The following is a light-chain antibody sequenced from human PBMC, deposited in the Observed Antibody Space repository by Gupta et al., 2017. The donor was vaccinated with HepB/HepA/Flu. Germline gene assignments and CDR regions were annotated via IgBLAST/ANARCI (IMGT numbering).Light chain of an antibody. J-gene: IGLJ2*01. CDR1: SGHSSYS. V-gene: IGLV4-69*02. Sequence: QLVLTPSPSASASLGASVKLTCTLNSGHSSYSIAWHQQQPEKGPRYLMKVKSDGSHNKGDGIPNRFSGSSSGAARNLTISRLKAEDEDYYYCQTGGAGVVVFGGGTKLTVL. CDR2: VKSDGSH. CDR3: QTGGAGVVV.